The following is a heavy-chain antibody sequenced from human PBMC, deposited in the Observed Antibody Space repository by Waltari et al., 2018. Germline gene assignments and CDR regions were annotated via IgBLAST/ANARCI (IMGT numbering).Heavy chain of an antibody. Sequence: QVQLQQWGAGLLKPSETLSLTCAVYGGSFSGYYWSWIRQPPGKGLEWMWEINHSGSTNYTPSTKSLVTISVDTSKTQFSLKLSSVTAADTAVYYCARLPTMIVVVGVGAFDTWGQGTMVTVSS. CDR3: ARLPTMIVVVGVGAFDT. V-gene: IGHV4-34*01. CDR1: GGSFSGYY. J-gene: IGHJ3*02. CDR2: INHSGST. D-gene: IGHD3-22*01.